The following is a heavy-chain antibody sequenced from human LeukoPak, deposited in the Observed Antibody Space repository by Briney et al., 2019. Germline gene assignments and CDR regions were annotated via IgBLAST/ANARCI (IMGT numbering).Heavy chain of an antibody. CDR2: IIPIFGTA. J-gene: IGHJ6*02. Sequence: SVKVSCKASGGTFSSYAISWVRQAPGQGLEWMGGIIPIFGTANYAQKFQGRVTITADESTSTAYMELSSLRSEDTAVYYCATRRRQYQLLSYDMDVWGQGTTVTVSS. D-gene: IGHD2-2*01. CDR1: GGTFSSYA. CDR3: ATRRRQYQLLSYDMDV. V-gene: IGHV1-69*13.